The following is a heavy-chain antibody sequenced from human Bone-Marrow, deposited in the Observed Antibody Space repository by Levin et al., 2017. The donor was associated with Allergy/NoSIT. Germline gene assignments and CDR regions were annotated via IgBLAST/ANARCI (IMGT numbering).Heavy chain of an antibody. D-gene: IGHD3-3*01. CDR2: INHEGTEQ. V-gene: IGHV3-7*03. CDR3: ARDLFLISP. J-gene: IGHJ5*01. Sequence: RGLEWVANINHEGTEQYYADSVRGRFIVSRDNADNFLYLQMNSLRADDTATYYCARDLFLISPWGQGTVVTVSS.